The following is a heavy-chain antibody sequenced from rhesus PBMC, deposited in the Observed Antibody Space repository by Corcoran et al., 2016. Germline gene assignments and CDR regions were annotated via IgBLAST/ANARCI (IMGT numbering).Heavy chain of an antibody. CDR2: IYGGSGNT. V-gene: IGHV4S7*01. D-gene: IGHD6-13*01. J-gene: IGHJ4*01. CDR1: GGPISANSY. Sequence: QVQLQESGPGLVKPSETLSLTCAVSGGPISANSYWNWIRQPPGKGLEWIGKIYGGSGNTYYTPSLKSRVSISKDTSKNQFSLKVSSVTAADTAVCYCARVGISAGHQGDLWGQGLLVTVSA. CDR3: ARVGISAGHQGDL.